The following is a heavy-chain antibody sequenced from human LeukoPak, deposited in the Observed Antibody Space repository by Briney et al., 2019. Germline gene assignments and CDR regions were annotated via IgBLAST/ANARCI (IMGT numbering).Heavy chain of an antibody. CDR3: LYWFDP. Sequence: KPSETLSLTCAVYGGSFSGYYWSWIRQPPGKGLEWIGEINHSGSTYYNPSLKSRVTISVDTSKNQFSLKLSSVTAADTAVYYCLYWFDPWGQGTLATVSS. CDR1: GGSFSGYY. V-gene: IGHV4-34*01. CDR2: INHSGST. J-gene: IGHJ5*02.